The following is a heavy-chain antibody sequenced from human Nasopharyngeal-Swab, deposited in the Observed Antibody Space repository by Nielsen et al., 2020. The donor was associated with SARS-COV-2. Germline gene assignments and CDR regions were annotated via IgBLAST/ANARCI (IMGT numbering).Heavy chain of an antibody. CDR1: GFTVSSNY. CDR2: IYSGGST. Sequence: GESLKISCAASGFTVSSNYMSWVRQAPGKGLEWVSVIYSGGSTYYADSVKGRFTISRDNSKNTLYLQMNSLRAEDTAVYYCASARSGYSYGPGYYYYGMDVWGQGTTVTVSS. CDR3: ASARSGYSYGPGYYYYGMDV. V-gene: IGHV3-53*01. J-gene: IGHJ6*02. D-gene: IGHD5-18*01.